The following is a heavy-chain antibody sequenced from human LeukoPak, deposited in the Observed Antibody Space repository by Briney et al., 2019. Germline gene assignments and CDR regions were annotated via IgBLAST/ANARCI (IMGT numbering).Heavy chain of an antibody. D-gene: IGHD3-9*01. CDR3: ARDLPQYDILTGYYDF. Sequence: SETLSLTCTVSGDSISTYYWSWIRQSPGKGLEWIGYIYHSGSTKYNPSLKSRVTISVDTSKNQFSLKLSSVTAADTAVYYCARDLPQYDILTGYYDFWGQGTLVTVSS. V-gene: IGHV4-59*12. J-gene: IGHJ4*02. CDR1: GDSISTYY. CDR2: IYHSGST.